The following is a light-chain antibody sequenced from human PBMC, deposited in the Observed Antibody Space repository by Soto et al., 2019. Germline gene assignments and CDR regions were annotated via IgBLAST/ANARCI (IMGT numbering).Light chain of an antibody. J-gene: IGKJ4*01. CDR3: QQYNGWPLT. CDR2: DIS. Sequence: EIVMTQSPATLSVSPGERATLSCRASQSVSSNLALYQQKPGQAPSLLIYDISARATGIPTRFSGSGSGTEFTLTISSLQSEDFAVDYCQQYNGWPLTFGGGTKVDI. V-gene: IGKV3D-15*01. CDR1: QSVSSN.